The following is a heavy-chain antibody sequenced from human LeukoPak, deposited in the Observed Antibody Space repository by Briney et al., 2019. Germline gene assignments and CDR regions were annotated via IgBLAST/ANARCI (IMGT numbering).Heavy chain of an antibody. Sequence: SETLSLTCTVSGGSISSYYWSWIRQPPGKGLEWIGYIYYSGSTNYNPSLKSRVTISVDTSKNQFSLKLSSVTAADTAVYYCARDLEMVRGVISWFDPWGQGTLVTVSS. CDR2: IYYSGST. V-gene: IGHV4-59*01. D-gene: IGHD3-10*01. J-gene: IGHJ5*02. CDR3: ARDLEMVRGVISWFDP. CDR1: GGSISSYY.